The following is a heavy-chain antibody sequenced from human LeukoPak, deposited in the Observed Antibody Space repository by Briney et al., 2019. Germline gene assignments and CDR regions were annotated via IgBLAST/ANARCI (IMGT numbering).Heavy chain of an antibody. Sequence: SETLSLTCTVSGGSISSYYWSWIRQPPGKGLEWIGYIYYSGSTNYNPSLKSRVTISVDTSKNQFSLKLSSVTAADTAVYYCARSSIAARTPYYYYMDVWGKGTTVTVSS. D-gene: IGHD6-6*01. CDR1: GGSISSYY. CDR3: ARSSIAARTPYYYYMDV. V-gene: IGHV4-59*01. J-gene: IGHJ6*03. CDR2: IYYSGST.